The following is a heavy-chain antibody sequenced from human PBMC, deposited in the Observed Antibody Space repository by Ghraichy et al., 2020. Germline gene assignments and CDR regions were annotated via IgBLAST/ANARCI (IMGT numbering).Heavy chain of an antibody. Sequence: GGSLRLSCAASGFTFSSYAMSWVRQAPGKGLEWVSAISGSGGSTYYADSVKGRFTISRDNSKNTLYLQMNSLRAEDTAVYYCAKFRFIAVATLPYYYYGMDVWGQGTTVTVSS. CDR1: GFTFSSYA. D-gene: IGHD6-19*01. CDR2: ISGSGGST. CDR3: AKFRFIAVATLPYYYYGMDV. J-gene: IGHJ6*02. V-gene: IGHV3-23*01.